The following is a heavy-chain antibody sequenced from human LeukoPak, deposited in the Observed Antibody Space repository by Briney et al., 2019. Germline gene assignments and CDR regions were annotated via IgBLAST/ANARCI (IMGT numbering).Heavy chain of an antibody. Sequence: GGSLRLSCAASGFTFSSYWMSWVRQAPGKGLEWVANIKQDGSEKYYVDSVKGRFTISRDNAKNSLYLRMNSLRAEDTAVYYCARDAVVVTAKEYYFDYWGQGTLVTVSS. D-gene: IGHD2-21*02. CDR3: ARDAVVVTAKEYYFDY. CDR1: GFTFSSYW. V-gene: IGHV3-7*01. J-gene: IGHJ4*02. CDR2: IKQDGSEK.